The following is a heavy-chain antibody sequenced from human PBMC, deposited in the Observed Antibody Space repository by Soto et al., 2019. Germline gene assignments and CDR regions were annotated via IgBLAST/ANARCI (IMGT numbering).Heavy chain of an antibody. CDR2: ISYDGSNK. J-gene: IGHJ4*02. D-gene: IGHD2-21*02. V-gene: IGHV3-30-3*01. Sequence: GSLRLSCAASGFTFSSYAMHWVRQAPGKGLEWVAVISYDGSNKYYADSVKGRFTISRDNSKNTLYLQMNSLRAEDTAVYYCARSSGYEYCGGDCYTDYWGQGTLVTVSS. CDR3: ARSSGYEYCGGDCYTDY. CDR1: GFTFSSYA.